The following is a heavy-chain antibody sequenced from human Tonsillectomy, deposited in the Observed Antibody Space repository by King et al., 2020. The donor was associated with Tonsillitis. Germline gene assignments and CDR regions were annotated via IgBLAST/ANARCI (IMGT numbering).Heavy chain of an antibody. J-gene: IGHJ3*02. CDR1: GYTFTSYG. V-gene: IGHV1-18*01. CDR3: ARDRPYYYDSSAYYIMAFDI. CDR2: ISAYNGNT. Sequence: VQLVESGAEVKKPGASVKVSCKASGYTFTSYGISWVRQAPGQGLEWMGWISAYNGNTNYAQKLQGRVTMTTDTSTSTAYMELRSLRSDDTAVYYCARDRPYYYDSSAYYIMAFDIWGQGTMVTVSS. D-gene: IGHD3-22*01.